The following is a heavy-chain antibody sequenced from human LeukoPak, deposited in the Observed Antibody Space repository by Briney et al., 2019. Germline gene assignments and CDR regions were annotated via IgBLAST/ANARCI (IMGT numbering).Heavy chain of an antibody. CDR2: ISYDGSNK. CDR3: ARDPSWGSGSPPYYYYGMDV. CDR1: GFTFSSYG. V-gene: IGHV3-30*03. J-gene: IGHJ6*02. Sequence: PGGSLRLSCAASGFTFSSYGMHWVRQAPGKGLEWVAVISYDGSNKYYADSVKGRFTISRDNSKNTLYLQMNSLRAEDTAVYYCARDPSWGSGSPPYYYYGMDVWGQGTTVTVSS. D-gene: IGHD3-10*01.